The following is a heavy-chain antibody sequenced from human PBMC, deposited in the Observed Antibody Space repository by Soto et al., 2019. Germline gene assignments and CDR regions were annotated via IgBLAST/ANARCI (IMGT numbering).Heavy chain of an antibody. CDR3: ARYIIAAAVDWYAP. J-gene: IGHJ5*02. CDR1: GFTFSSYW. CDR2: IKQDGSEK. D-gene: IGHD6-13*01. Sequence: GGSLRLSCAASGFTFSSYWMSWVRQAPGKGLEWVANIKQDGSEKYYVDSVKGRFTISRDNAKNSLYLQVNSLRAEDTAVYYCARYIIAAAVDWYAPWGQGTLVTVSS. V-gene: IGHV3-7*01.